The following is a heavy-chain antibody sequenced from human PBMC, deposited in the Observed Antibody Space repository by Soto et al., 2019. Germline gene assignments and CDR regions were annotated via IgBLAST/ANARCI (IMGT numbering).Heavy chain of an antibody. J-gene: IGHJ4*02. CDR2: IKSKTDGGTT. D-gene: IGHD2-15*01. CDR1: GFTFSNAW. V-gene: IGHV3-15*01. CDR3: TTDPGRPIVVVVAATLNYFDY. Sequence: EVQLVESGGGLVKHGGSLRLSCAASGFTFSNAWMSWVREAPGKGLEWVGRIKSKTDGGTTDYAAPVKGRFTISRDDSKNTLYLQMNSLKTEDTAVYYCTTDPGRPIVVVVAATLNYFDYWGQGTLVTVSS.